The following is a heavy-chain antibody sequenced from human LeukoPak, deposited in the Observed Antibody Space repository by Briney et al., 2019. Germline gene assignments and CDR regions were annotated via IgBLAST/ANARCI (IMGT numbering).Heavy chain of an antibody. CDR2: IHSSGST. CDR1: NGSISNYY. Sequence: SETLSLTCTVSNGSISNYYWNWIRQPPGRGLEWIGYIHSSGSTDYNPSLNSRVSMSVDRSKNQFSLQLSSVTAADTAVYFCAVSRYNIYWYIFNYWGQGALVTVSS. D-gene: IGHD6-13*01. V-gene: IGHV4-59*01. CDR3: AVSRYNIYWYIFNY. J-gene: IGHJ4*02.